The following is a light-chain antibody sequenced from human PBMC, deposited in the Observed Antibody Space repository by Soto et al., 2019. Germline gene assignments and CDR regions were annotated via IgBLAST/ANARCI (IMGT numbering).Light chain of an antibody. J-gene: IGLJ1*01. CDR2: EVS. CDR1: SSDVGSYNY. CDR3: SSYTSSSTL. V-gene: IGLV2-14*01. Sequence: QSALTQPASVSGSPGQSITISCTGTSSDVGSYNYVSWYQQHPGKAPKLMIYEVSDRPSGISSRLSSSKSGNTASLTISGLQTEDEADYYCSSYTSSSTLFGTGPKVTVL.